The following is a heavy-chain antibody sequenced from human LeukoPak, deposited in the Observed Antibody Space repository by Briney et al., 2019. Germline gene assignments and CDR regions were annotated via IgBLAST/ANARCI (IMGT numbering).Heavy chain of an antibody. CDR3: ARVHYDDASDYSTSNWFDP. J-gene: IGHJ5*02. Sequence: PSETLSLTCSISGYSISSGYFWGWIRQPPGKGLEWIGNIHHDGITYYNPSLKSRVTISLDPSKNQFSLKLTSVAAADTALYHCARVHYDDASDYSTSNWFDPWGQGTLVTISS. CDR1: GYSISSGYF. CDR2: IHHDGIT. V-gene: IGHV4-38-2*02. D-gene: IGHD3-22*01.